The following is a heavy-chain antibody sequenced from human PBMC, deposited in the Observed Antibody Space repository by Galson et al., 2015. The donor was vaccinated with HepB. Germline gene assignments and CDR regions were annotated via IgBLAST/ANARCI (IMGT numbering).Heavy chain of an antibody. CDR3: ASRARDSGYDYTYYYYGMDV. CDR2: IGPSDSYT. J-gene: IGHJ6*02. Sequence: QSGAEVKKPGVSLRISCKGSGYSFTSYWISWVRQMPGIGLEWMGRIGPSDSYTNYSPSFQGHVTISADKSISTAYLQWSSLKASDTAMYYCASRARDSGYDYTYYYYGMDVWGQGTTVTVSS. CDR1: GYSFTSYW. V-gene: IGHV5-10-1*01. D-gene: IGHD5-12*01.